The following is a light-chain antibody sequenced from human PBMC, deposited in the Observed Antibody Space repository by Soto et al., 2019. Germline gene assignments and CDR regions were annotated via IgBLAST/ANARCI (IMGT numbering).Light chain of an antibody. CDR1: QSVGTY. CDR3: QQRGSSPP. Sequence: ENVLTQSPGTLSLSPGERATLSCRASQSVGTYLAWYQQKPGQAPRLLIFDASKRATGIPARFSGSGSGTDFTLTISSLETEDLAVYFCQQRGSSPPFGQGTRLEIK. V-gene: IGKV3-11*01. CDR2: DAS. J-gene: IGKJ5*01.